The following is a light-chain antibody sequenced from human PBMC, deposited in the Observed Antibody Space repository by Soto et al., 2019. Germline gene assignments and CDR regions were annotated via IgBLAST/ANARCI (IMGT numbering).Light chain of an antibody. CDR3: CSYAGSTTV. J-gene: IGLJ7*01. CDR1: SSDVGNYNL. Sequence: QSALTQPASVSRSPGQSITISCTGTSSDVGNYNLVSWYQQHPGKAPKLMIYEVSKRPSGVSNRFSGSKSGNTASLTISGLQAEDEADYYCCSYAGSTTVFGGGTQLTVL. CDR2: EVS. V-gene: IGLV2-23*02.